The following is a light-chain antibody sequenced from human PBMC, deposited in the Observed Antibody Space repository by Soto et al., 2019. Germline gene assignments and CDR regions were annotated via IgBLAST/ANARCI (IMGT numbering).Light chain of an antibody. CDR3: QSYDSSLSPWV. V-gene: IGLV2-11*01. J-gene: IGLJ3*02. CDR2: DVS. CDR1: SSDVGYYNY. Sequence: QSALTQPRSVSGSPGQSVTISCTGTSSDVGYYNYVSWCQQHPGKAPKLMIYDVSQRPSGVPDRFSASKSGNTASLTISGLQAEDEADYYCQSYDSSLSPWVFGGGTKLTVL.